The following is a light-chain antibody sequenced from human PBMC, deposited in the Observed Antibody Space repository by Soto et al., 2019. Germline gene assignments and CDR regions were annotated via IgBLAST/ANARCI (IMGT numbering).Light chain of an antibody. Sequence: DIQMTQSSSSLSASIGDRITITCRASQSISTYLNWYQQKPGKAPSLLIYGASTLQSGVPSRFSGSGSATDFTLTISSLQHEDFATYYCQQTFITPPLTFGGGTKVEIK. V-gene: IGKV1-39*01. CDR2: GAS. CDR1: QSISTY. J-gene: IGKJ4*01. CDR3: QQTFITPPLT.